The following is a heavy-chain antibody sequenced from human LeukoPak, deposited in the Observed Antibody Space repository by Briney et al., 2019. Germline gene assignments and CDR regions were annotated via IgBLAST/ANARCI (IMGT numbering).Heavy chain of an antibody. D-gene: IGHD5-12*01. CDR1: GGSFSGYY. V-gene: IGHV4-34*01. CDR3: AIPGQYSGYDYFDY. CDR2: INHSGST. Sequence: PSETLSLTCAVYGGSFSGYYWSWIRQPPGKGLEWIGEINHSGSTNYNPSLKSRVTISVDTSKNQFSLKLSSVTAADTAVYYCAIPGQYSGYDYFDYWGQGTLVTVSS. J-gene: IGHJ4*02.